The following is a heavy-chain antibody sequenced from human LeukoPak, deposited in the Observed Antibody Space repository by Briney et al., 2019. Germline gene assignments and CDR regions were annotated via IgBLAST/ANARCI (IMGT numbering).Heavy chain of an antibody. J-gene: IGHJ4*02. CDR3: ARAARFFAYYDY. D-gene: IGHD2-21*01. V-gene: IGHV4-31*11. CDR1: DGSISGDNDY. CDR2: IYNGGPT. Sequence: SSETLSLTCAVSDGSISGDNDYWSWIRQLPGKGLEWISYIYNGGPTYYNPSLNSPVIIPVDTSKNQFSPTLKSVTAADTAIYYCARAARFFAYYDYWGQGTLVTVSS.